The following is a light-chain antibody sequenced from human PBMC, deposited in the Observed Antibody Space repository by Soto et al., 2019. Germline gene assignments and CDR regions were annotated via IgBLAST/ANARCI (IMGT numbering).Light chain of an antibody. CDR3: QQYYRSSIT. Sequence: DIQMTQSPSTLSASVVDRFTITCLASQSLNNYLAWYQQKPGKAPKLLIYDASTLERGVPSRFSGTGSGTEFTLTISSLQPDDFATYYCQQYYRSSITFGQGTRLEIK. CDR1: QSLNNY. J-gene: IGKJ5*01. CDR2: DAS. V-gene: IGKV1-5*01.